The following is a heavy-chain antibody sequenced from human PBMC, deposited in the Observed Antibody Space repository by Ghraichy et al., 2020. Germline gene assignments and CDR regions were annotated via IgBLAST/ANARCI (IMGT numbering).Heavy chain of an antibody. V-gene: IGHV1-2*02. CDR2: IDPRSGHT. CDR3: AGDPGIYGRHWYFGL. CDR1: GYTFTAYY. J-gene: IGHJ2*01. Sequence: ASVKVSCKASGYTFTAYYIHWVRQAPGQGLEWMGWIDPRSGHTEYAQKFQGRVTMTRETSITTAFMELSRLSSADTAVYHCAGDPGIYGRHWYFGLWGRGTLVTVSS. D-gene: IGHD1-14*01.